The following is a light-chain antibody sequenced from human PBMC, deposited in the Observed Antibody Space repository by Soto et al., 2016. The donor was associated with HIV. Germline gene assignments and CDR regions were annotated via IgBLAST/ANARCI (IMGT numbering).Light chain of an antibody. CDR1: YSLVDDDGKTY. V-gene: IGKV2D-29*01. CDR3: MQSLELPYT. CDR2: EVS. J-gene: IGKJ2*01. Sequence: DMVMTQTPLSLSVAPGQPASISCKSTYSLVDDDGKTYLYWYVQKPGQPPQVLISEVSKRFSGVSDRISGSGSATDFTLKFSRVESEDVGIYYCMQSLELPYTFGPGPSWRS.